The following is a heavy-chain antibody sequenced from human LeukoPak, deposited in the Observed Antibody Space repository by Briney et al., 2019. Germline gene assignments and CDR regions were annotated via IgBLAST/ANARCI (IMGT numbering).Heavy chain of an antibody. J-gene: IGHJ4*02. D-gene: IGHD3-10*01. CDR2: FDSEDGET. V-gene: IGHV1-24*01. Sequence: ASVKVSCKVSGYTLTELSMHWVRQAPGKGLEWMGGFDSEDGETIYAQKFQGRVTMTEDTSTDTAYMELSSLRSEDTAVYYCATDGLGFGELSYWGQGTLVTVSS. CDR1: GYTLTELS. CDR3: ATDGLGFGELSY.